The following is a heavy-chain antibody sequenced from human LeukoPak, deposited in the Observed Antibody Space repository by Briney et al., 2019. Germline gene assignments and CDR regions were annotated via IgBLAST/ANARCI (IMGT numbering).Heavy chain of an antibody. D-gene: IGHD3-10*01. V-gene: IGHV4-59*01. Sequence: SETLSRTCTVSGGSSRSYYWSWIRQPPGKGLEWIGYIYYSGSTNYNPSLRSRVTISLDTSKNEFSLKLSSVTAADTAVYYCASHYGSGSFYSPFDYWGQGTLVTVSS. J-gene: IGHJ4*02. CDR3: ASHYGSGSFYSPFDY. CDR2: IYYSGST. CDR1: GGSSRSYY.